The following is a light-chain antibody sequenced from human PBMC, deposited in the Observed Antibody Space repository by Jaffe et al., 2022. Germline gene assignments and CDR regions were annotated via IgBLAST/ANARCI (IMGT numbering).Light chain of an antibody. V-gene: IGKV2-30*02. Sequence: DVVMTQSPLSLPVTLGQPASISCRSSQSLAHRDGNTYLSWFQQRPGQSPRRLIYKISNRDSGVPDRFSGSGSGTDFTLKISRVEADDVGVYYCMQGTHWPRTFGQGTKVEIK. CDR1: QSLAHRDGNTY. CDR3: MQGTHWPRT. J-gene: IGKJ1*01. CDR2: KIS.